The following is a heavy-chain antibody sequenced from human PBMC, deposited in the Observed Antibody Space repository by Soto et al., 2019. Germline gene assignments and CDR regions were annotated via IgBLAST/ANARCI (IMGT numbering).Heavy chain of an antibody. CDR1: GFTFSSYD. V-gene: IGHV3-33*01. D-gene: IGHD2-21*01. CDR2: IWYDGSYK. CDR3: ARSYCYHFDY. J-gene: IGHJ4*02. Sequence: QVQLVESGGGVVQPGRSLRLSCAASGFTFSSYDIHWVRQAPGKGLEWVAVIWYDGSYKYYADSVKGRFTISRDNSKNTLFLQMNSLRAEDTAVYYCARSYCYHFDYWGQGTLVTVSS.